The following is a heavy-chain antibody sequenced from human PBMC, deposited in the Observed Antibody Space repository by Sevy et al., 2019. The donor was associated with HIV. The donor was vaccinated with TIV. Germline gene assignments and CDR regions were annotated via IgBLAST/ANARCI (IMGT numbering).Heavy chain of an antibody. V-gene: IGHV3-30*18. CDR1: GFTFSSYG. CDR3: AKEGDYYDSSGYYYFDY. D-gene: IGHD3-22*01. Sequence: GGSLRLSCAASGFTFSSYGMHWVRQAPGKGLEWVAVISYDGSNKYYADSVKGRFTISRDNSKNTLYLQMNSLRAEDTAVYYCAKEGDYYDSSGYYYFDYWGQRTLVTVSS. J-gene: IGHJ4*02. CDR2: ISYDGSNK.